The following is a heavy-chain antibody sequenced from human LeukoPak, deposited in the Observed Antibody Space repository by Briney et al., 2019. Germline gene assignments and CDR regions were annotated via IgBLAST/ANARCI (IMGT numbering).Heavy chain of an antibody. J-gene: IGHJ4*02. CDR1: GRTFSSYA. CDR2: IIPIFGTA. CDR3: ASAPVNYYDSSGYYSYFDY. Sequence: SVKVSCKASGRTFSSYAISWVRQAPGQGLEWVGWIIPIFGTATYAQQFKGRVTITTEESTRKAYMELSSLRSEDTAVYYCASAPVNYYDSSGYYSYFDYWGQGTLVTVSS. V-gene: IGHV1-69*05. D-gene: IGHD3-22*01.